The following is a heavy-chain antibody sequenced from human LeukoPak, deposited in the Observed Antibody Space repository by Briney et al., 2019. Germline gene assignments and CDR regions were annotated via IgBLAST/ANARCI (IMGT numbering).Heavy chain of an antibody. Sequence: PSETLSLTCTVSGGSISSYYWGWIRQPPGKGLEWIGSIYHSGSTYYNPSLKSRVTISVDTSKNHFSLNLTSVTAADTAIYYCASIPPALAAAPLSDWYFGLWGRGTLATVSS. CDR3: ASIPPALAAAPLSDWYFGL. J-gene: IGHJ2*01. D-gene: IGHD6-13*01. CDR1: GGSISSYY. CDR2: IYHSGST. V-gene: IGHV4-39*07.